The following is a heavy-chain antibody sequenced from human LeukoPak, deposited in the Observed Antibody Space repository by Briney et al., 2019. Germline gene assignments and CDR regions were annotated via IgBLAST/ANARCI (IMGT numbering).Heavy chain of an antibody. D-gene: IGHD3-3*01. CDR2: ISYDGSNK. Sequence: GGSLRLSRAASGFTFSSYGMHWVRQAPGKGLEWVAVISYDGSNKYYADSVKGRFTISRDNSKNTLYLQMNSLRAEDTAVYYCAKWHYDFWSGYPDDAFDIWGQGTMVTVSS. CDR3: AKWHYDFWSGYPDDAFDI. V-gene: IGHV3-30*18. J-gene: IGHJ3*02. CDR1: GFTFSSYG.